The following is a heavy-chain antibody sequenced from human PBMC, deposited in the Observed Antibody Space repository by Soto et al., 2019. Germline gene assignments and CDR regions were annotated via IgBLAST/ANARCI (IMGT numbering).Heavy chain of an antibody. V-gene: IGHV1-69*13. CDR1: GGTFSSYV. CDR2: IMPIFGTA. J-gene: IGHJ4*02. Sequence: SVKVASKASGGTFSSYVTTWVRQAPGQGLAWMGGIMPIFGTANYSPQFSGRVTIAADESTTTAYLELRSLRPEDTAIYYCAREIPGRGWFDYWVQGTLVTVSS. D-gene: IGHD6-19*01. CDR3: AREIPGRGWFDY.